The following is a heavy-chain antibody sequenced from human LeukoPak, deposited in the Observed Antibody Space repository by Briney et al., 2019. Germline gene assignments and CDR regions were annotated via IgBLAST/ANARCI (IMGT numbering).Heavy chain of an antibody. CDR2: ISHDGSDK. CDR1: GFSFSYYG. D-gene: IGHD6-19*01. Sequence: GGSLRLSCAASGFSFSYYGMHWVRQAPGKGLEWVAVISHDGSDKSYADSVMGRFTISRDNSKNTLYLQMNSLRAEDTAVYYCAKDSKQGSGWHFNWYFDLWGRGTLVTVSS. J-gene: IGHJ2*01. V-gene: IGHV3-30*18. CDR3: AKDSKQGSGWHFNWYFDL.